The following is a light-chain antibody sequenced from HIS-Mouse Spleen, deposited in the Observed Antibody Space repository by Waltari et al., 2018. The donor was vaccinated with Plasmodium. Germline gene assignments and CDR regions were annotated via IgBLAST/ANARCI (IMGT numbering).Light chain of an antibody. CDR2: RDS. CDR1: NIGSKN. Sequence: SYELTQPLSVSVALGQTARITCGGNNIGSKNVHWYQQKPGKAPVLVIYRDSNRPSGIPERFSGSNSGNTATLTISRAQAGDEADYYCQVWDSSFWVFGGGTKLTVL. J-gene: IGLJ3*02. CDR3: QVWDSSFWV. V-gene: IGLV3-9*01.